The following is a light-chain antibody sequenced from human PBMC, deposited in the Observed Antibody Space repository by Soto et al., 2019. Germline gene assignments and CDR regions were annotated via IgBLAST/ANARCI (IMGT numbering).Light chain of an antibody. V-gene: IGKV1-13*02. CDR1: QGISSD. J-gene: IGKJ4*01. Sequence: AIQLTQSPSSLSASVGDRLTITCRASQGISSDLAWYQQKPGKAPKLLIYDASSLESGVPSRFSGSGSGTDFTLTISSLQSEDFATDYCHQFNSFPPLTFGGGTKVEIK. CDR3: HQFNSFPPLT. CDR2: DAS.